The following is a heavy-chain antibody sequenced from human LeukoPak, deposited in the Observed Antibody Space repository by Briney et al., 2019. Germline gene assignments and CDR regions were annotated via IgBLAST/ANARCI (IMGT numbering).Heavy chain of an antibody. CDR3: ARKIVVAPYYFDY. V-gene: IGHV4-4*02. CDR1: GGSISSNNW. CDR2: IYHSGST. D-gene: IGHD3-22*01. Sequence: SETLSLTCAVSGGSISSNNWWSWVRQPPGEGLEWIGEIYHSGSTNYNPSLKSRVTISVDKSKNQFSLNLSSVTAADTAVYYCARKIVVAPYYFDYWGQGTLVTVSS. J-gene: IGHJ4*02.